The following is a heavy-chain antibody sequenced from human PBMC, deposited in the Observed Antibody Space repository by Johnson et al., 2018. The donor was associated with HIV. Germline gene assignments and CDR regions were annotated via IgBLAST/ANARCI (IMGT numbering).Heavy chain of an antibody. Sequence: QVQLVESGGGVVQPGRSLRLSCAASGFTFSSYAMHWVRQAPGKGLEWVAVISYDGSNKYYADSVKGRFTISRDNSKITLYLQMNSLRAEDTAVYYCARDILEYSSSVPDAFDIWGQGTMVTVSS. CDR2: ISYDGSNK. D-gene: IGHD6-6*01. CDR3: ARDILEYSSSVPDAFDI. J-gene: IGHJ3*02. V-gene: IGHV3-30*04. CDR1: GFTFSSYA.